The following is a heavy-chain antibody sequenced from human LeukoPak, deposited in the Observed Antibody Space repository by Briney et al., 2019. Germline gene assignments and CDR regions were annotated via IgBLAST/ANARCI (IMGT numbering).Heavy chain of an antibody. D-gene: IGHD5-18*01. CDR2: ISRSGGST. CDR1: GFTFSAYD. Sequence: GGSLRLSCAASGFTFSAYDMSWVRQARGKGLEGVSGISRSGGSTNYADSVKGRFTISRDNSKNTLYLQMNSLRAEDTAVYYCAKDRGYSYGSFDYWGQGTLVTVSS. CDR3: AKDRGYSYGSFDY. V-gene: IGHV3-23*01. J-gene: IGHJ4*02.